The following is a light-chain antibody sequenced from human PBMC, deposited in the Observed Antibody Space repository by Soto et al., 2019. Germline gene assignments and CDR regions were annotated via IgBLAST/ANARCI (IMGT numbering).Light chain of an antibody. CDR1: ESITTW. CDR2: DAS. Sequence: DIQLTQSPSTLSASVGDRVTITCRASESITTWLAWYQQKPGKAPKVLIHDASTLGSGVPSRFSGSGSGTEFTLTISSLQPDDFAAYFCHQYNTFPYTFGQGTKLETK. V-gene: IGKV1-5*01. J-gene: IGKJ2*01. CDR3: HQYNTFPYT.